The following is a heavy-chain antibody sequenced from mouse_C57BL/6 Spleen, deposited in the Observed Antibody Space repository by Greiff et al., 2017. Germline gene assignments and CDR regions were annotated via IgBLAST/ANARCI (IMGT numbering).Heavy chain of an antibody. CDR1: GYTFTSYW. V-gene: IGHV1-74*01. D-gene: IGHD1-1*01. Sequence: QVQLQQPGADLVKPGASVKVSCKASGYTFTSYWMHWVKQRPGQGLEWIGRIHPSDSDTNYNQKFKGKATLTVDKYSSTAYMQLSSLTSEDAAVYYCAIWGYYYGSSPYAMDYWGQGTSVTVSS. J-gene: IGHJ4*01. CDR2: IHPSDSDT. CDR3: AIWGYYYGSSPYAMDY.